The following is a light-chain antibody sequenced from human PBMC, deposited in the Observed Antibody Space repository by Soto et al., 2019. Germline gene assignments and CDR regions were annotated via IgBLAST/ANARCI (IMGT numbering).Light chain of an antibody. Sequence: EIVLTQSPATLSLSPGERATLSCRASQSVKYLAWYQQKPGQAPRLLIYDASNRATGIPARFSGSGSGTDFTLTISSLEPEDFAVYYCQQRTNWPLTFGTGTEVDVK. CDR2: DAS. CDR1: QSVKY. J-gene: IGKJ3*01. CDR3: QQRTNWPLT. V-gene: IGKV3-11*01.